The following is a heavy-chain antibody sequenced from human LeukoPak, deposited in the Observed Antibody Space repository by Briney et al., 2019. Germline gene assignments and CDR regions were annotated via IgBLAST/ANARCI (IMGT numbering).Heavy chain of an antibody. CDR3: ARSVIGSSVFPFDY. D-gene: IGHD3-10*01. Sequence: SETLSLTCTVSGGFIGSYYWTWIRQPAGKGLEWIGHIYTSGSTTYNPSLKSRVTISVDKSKKQFSLKLSSVTAADTAIYYCARSVIGSSVFPFDYWGQGTLVTVSS. CDR2: IYTSGST. V-gene: IGHV4-4*07. CDR1: GGFIGSYY. J-gene: IGHJ4*02.